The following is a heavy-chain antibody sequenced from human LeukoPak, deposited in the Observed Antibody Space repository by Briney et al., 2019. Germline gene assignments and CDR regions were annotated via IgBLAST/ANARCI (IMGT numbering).Heavy chain of an antibody. D-gene: IGHD6-13*01. V-gene: IGHV4-4*07. J-gene: IGHJ5*02. CDR1: GGSISSYY. CDR3: ARILSSSWYGGANWFDP. Sequence: SETLSLTCTVSGGSISSYYWSWIRQPAGKGLEWIGRIYTSGSTNYNPSLKSRVTMSVDTSKNQFSLKLSSVTAADTAVYYCARILSSSWYGGANWFDPWGQGTLVTVSS. CDR2: IYTSGST.